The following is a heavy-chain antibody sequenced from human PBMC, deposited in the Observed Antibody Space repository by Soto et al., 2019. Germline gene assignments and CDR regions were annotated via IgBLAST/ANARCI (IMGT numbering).Heavy chain of an antibody. V-gene: IGHV3-7*01. Sequence: LRLSCAASGFTFSLYWMNWVRQAPGKGLEWGANIKQDGTEKNYVDSVKGRFTISRDNARNSLYLQMDSLRAEDTAVYFCARGDTPMITGMDSFDIWGQGTMVTVSS. CDR1: GFTFSLYW. CDR3: ARGDTPMITGMDSFDI. CDR2: IKQDGTEK. D-gene: IGHD5-18*01. J-gene: IGHJ3*02.